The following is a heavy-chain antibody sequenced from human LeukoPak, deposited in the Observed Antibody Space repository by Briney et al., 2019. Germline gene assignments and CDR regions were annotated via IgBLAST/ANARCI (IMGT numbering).Heavy chain of an antibody. CDR1: GFTFSSYA. CDR2: ISGNGGST. CDR3: VKGIWSKPKYYFDY. Sequence: GGSLRLSCSASGFTFSSYAMHWVRQAPGKGLEYVSAISGNGGSTYYADSVKGRFTISRDNSKNTLYLQMSSLRAEDTAVYYCVKGIWSKPKYYFDYWGQGTLVTVSS. J-gene: IGHJ4*02. V-gene: IGHV3-64D*06. D-gene: IGHD3-16*01.